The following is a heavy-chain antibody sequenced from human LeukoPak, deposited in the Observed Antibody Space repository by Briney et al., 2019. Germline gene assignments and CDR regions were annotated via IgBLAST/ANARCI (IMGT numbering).Heavy chain of an antibody. CDR1: GFSVSSVYY. CDR2: IYRSGST. D-gene: IGHD3-10*01. J-gene: IGHJ5*02. Sequence: SEALSLTCTVSGFSVSSVYYWGWIRQPPGKGLEWIGSIYRSGSTYYNPSLKSRVTISVDTSKNQFSLKLSSVTAADTAVYYCARADYYYGSGSYRLDPWGQGTLVTVSS. V-gene: IGHV4-38-2*02. CDR3: ARADYYYGSGSYRLDP.